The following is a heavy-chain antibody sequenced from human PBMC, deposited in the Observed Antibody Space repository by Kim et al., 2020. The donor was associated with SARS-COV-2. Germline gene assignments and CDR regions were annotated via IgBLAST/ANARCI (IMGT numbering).Heavy chain of an antibody. CDR1: GFTFSSYG. J-gene: IGHJ6*02. V-gene: IGHV3-30*18. D-gene: IGHD2-21*02. Sequence: GGSLRLSCAASGFTFSSYGMHWVRQAPGKGLEWVAVISYDGSNKYYADSVKGRFTISRDNSKNTLYLQMNSLRAEDTAVYYCAKDANCGGDCWVVYYYYYGMDVWGQGTTVTVSS. CDR3: AKDANCGGDCWVVYYYYYGMDV. CDR2: ISYDGSNK.